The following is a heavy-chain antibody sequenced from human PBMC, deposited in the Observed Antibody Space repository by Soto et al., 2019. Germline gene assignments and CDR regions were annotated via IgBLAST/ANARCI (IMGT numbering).Heavy chain of an antibody. CDR2: INHSGST. J-gene: IGHJ5*02. V-gene: IGHV4-34*01. CDR1: GGSFSGYY. CDR3: ARGRGFDP. Sequence: QVQLQQWGAGLLKPSETLSLTCAVYGGSFSGYYWSWIRQPPGKGLEWIGEINHSGSTNYNPSLKSRVTISVDTSKNQCSLKLSAVTAADTAVYYCARGRGFDPWGQGTLVTVSS.